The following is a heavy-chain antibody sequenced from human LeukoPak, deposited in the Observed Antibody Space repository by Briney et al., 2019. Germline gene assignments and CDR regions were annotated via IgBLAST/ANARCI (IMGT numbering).Heavy chain of an antibody. CDR1: GGTFSSYA. CDR2: IIPIFGTA. CDR3: ARDEEGDFWSGYYGD. V-gene: IGHV1-69*01. D-gene: IGHD3-3*01. Sequence: GSSVKVSCKASGGTFSSYAISWVRQAPGQGLEWMGGIIPIFGTANYAQKFQGRVTITADESTSTAYMELSSLRSEDTAVYYCARDEEGDFWSGYYGDWGQGTLVTVSS. J-gene: IGHJ4*02.